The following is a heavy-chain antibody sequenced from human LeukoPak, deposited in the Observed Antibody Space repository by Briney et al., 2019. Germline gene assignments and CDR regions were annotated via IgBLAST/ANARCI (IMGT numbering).Heavy chain of an antibody. D-gene: IGHD1-26*01. J-gene: IGHJ4*02. Sequence: SETLSLTCAVSGYSISSGYCWGWIRQPPGKGLEWIGSIYHSGSTYYNPSLKSRVTISVDTSKNQFSLKLSSVTAADTAVYYCARGLYSGSFVNYFDYWGQGTLVTVSS. CDR1: GYSISSGYC. CDR3: ARGLYSGSFVNYFDY. V-gene: IGHV4-38-2*01. CDR2: IYHSGST.